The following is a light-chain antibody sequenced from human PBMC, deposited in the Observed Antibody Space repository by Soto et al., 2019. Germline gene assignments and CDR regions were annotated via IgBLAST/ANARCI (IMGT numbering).Light chain of an antibody. CDR2: LNSDGSH. V-gene: IGLV4-69*01. CDR3: QTWGTGIQV. J-gene: IGLJ1*01. CDR1: SGHSSHA. Sequence: QPVLTQSPSASASLGASVKLTCTLSSGHSSHAIAWHQQQPEKGPRYLMKLNSDGSHYKGGGIPDRFSGSSSGAERYLTISSLQSEDEADYYCQTWGTGIQVFGTGTKLTVL.